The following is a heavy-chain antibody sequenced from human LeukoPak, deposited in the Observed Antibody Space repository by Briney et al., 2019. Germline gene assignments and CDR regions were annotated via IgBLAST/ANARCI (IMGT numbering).Heavy chain of an antibody. D-gene: IGHD2-15*01. CDR3: ARAHCSGGSCYRRSGFDP. CDR2: IKQDGSEK. CDR1: GFTFSNYW. V-gene: IGHV3-7*01. Sequence: GGSLRLSCAASGFTFSNYWLTWVRQAPGQGLEWVANIKQDGSEKHYVDSVKGRFTISRDNAKNSLYLQMNSLRAEDTAVYYCARAHCSGGSCYRRSGFDPWGQGTLVTVSS. J-gene: IGHJ5*02.